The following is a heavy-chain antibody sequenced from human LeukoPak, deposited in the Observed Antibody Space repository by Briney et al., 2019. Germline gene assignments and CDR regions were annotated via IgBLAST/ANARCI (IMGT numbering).Heavy chain of an antibody. CDR2: IYTSGSS. Sequence: SETLSLTCTVSGGSINSGSYYWSWIRQPAGKGLEWIGRIYTSGSSNYNPSLKSRVTISVDTSKNQFPLKLNSVTAADTAVYYCARESAMVLNWFDPWGQGTLVTVSS. D-gene: IGHD5-18*01. CDR1: GGSINSGSYY. CDR3: ARESAMVLNWFDP. V-gene: IGHV4-61*02. J-gene: IGHJ5*02.